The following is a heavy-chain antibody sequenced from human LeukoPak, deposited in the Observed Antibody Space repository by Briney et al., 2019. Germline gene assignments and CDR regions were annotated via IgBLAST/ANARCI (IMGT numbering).Heavy chain of an antibody. CDR2: IYYSGST. Sequence: SETLSLTCTVSGGSISSYYWSWIRQPPGKGLEWIGYIYYSGSTDYNPSLTSRVTISVETPKSQFPLKLSSVTAADTAVYYCARVTGYMIEDYFDFWGQGTLVTVSS. V-gene: IGHV4-59*01. D-gene: IGHD3-22*01. J-gene: IGHJ4*02. CDR3: ARVTGYMIEDYFDF. CDR1: GGSISSYY.